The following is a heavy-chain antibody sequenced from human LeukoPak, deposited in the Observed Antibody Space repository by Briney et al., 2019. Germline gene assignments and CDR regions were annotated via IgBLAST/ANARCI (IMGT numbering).Heavy chain of an antibody. Sequence: ASVKVSCKASGYTFTGYYMHWVRQAPGQGLEWMGWINPNSGGTNYAQKFQGRVTMTRDTSISTAHMELSRLRSDDTAVYYCARVDGDYGDYIDYWGQGTLVTVSS. V-gene: IGHV1-2*02. CDR3: ARVDGDYGDYIDY. J-gene: IGHJ4*02. D-gene: IGHD4-17*01. CDR1: GYTFTGYY. CDR2: INPNSGGT.